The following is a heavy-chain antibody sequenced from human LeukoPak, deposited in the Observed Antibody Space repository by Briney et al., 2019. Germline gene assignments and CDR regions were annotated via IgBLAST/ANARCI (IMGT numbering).Heavy chain of an antibody. CDR3: TTLPGYSYGYLQDY. Sequence: PGGSLRLSCAASGFTFSKAWMSWVRQPPGKGLEWVGHIKATPDGGTTEYGAPVKGRFTISRDDSKNTLYLQMNSLKSEDAAVYFCTTLPGYSYGYLQDYWGQGTLVTVSS. CDR1: GFTFSKAW. CDR2: IKATPDGGTT. D-gene: IGHD5-18*01. V-gene: IGHV3-15*01. J-gene: IGHJ4*02.